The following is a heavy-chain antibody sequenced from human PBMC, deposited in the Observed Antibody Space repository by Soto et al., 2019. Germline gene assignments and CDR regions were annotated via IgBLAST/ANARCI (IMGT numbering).Heavy chain of an antibody. CDR3: ARMASFGTLNWFDP. J-gene: IGHJ5*02. V-gene: IGHV1-8*02. CDR2: MNPGSGKT. Sequence: GASVKVSCKASGYTFINYDISWVRQATGQGLEWMGWMNPGSGKTGYANKFQGRVTMTRDASTSTAHMELSSLTSEDTAVYYCARMASFGTLNWFDPWGQGTLVPVSS. CDR1: GYTFINYD. D-gene: IGHD3-16*01.